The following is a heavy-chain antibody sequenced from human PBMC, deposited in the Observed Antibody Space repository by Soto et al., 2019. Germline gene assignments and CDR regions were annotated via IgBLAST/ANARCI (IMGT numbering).Heavy chain of an antibody. V-gene: IGHV1-46*01. Sequence: QVQLVQSGAEVKKPGASVKLSCRTSGYTFTHYYIHWVRQAPGQGLEWLAIINPASGSTNYAQDFQGRVTLNRDKSTTKGSMELRGPRAVGTAIFYCARDLAAGDYWGQGTLVTVSS. D-gene: IGHD6-13*01. J-gene: IGHJ4*02. CDR3: ARDLAAGDY. CDR1: GYTFTHYY. CDR2: INPASGST.